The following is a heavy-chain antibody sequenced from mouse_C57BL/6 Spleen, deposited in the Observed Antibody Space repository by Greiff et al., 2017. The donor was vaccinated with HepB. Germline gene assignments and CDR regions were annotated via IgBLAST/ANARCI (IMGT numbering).Heavy chain of an antibody. CDR1: GYTFTSYW. CDR2: IHPNRGST. CDR3: ARGGSSGYWFAY. V-gene: IGHV1-64*01. J-gene: IGHJ3*01. D-gene: IGHD3-2*02. Sequence: QVQLQQPGAELVKPGASVKLSCKASGYTFTSYWMHWVKQRPGQGLEWIGMIHPNRGSTNYNEKFQSKATLPVDKSSSTAYMQLSSLTSDDSAGYHCARGGSSGYWFAYWGQGTLVTVSA.